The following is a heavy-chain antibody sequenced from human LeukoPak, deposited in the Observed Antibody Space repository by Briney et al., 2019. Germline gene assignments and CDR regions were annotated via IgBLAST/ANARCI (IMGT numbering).Heavy chain of an antibody. J-gene: IGHJ5*02. CDR2: IYSGGST. D-gene: IGHD6-13*01. Sequence: SGGSLRLSCAASGFTVSSNYMGWVRQAPGKGLEWVSVIYSGGSTYYADSVKGRFTISRHNSKNTLYLQMNSLRAEDTAVYYCARLGIAAAGTNWFDPWGQGTLVTVSS. CDR1: GFTVSSNY. CDR3: ARLGIAAAGTNWFDP. V-gene: IGHV3-53*04.